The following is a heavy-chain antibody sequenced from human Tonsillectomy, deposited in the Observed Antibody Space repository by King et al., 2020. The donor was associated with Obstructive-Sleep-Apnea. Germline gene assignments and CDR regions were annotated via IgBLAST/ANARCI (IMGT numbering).Heavy chain of an antibody. V-gene: IGHV4-34*01. Sequence: VQLQQWGAGLLKPSETLSLTCAVYGGSFSGYYWSWIRQPPGKGLEWIGVINHSGSTNYNPSLKSRVTISVDTPKNQFSLKLIAVTAADTAVYYCARRKLSRAFDIWGQGTMVTVSS. CDR1: GGSFSGYY. CDR3: ARRKLSRAFDI. CDR2: INHSGST. D-gene: IGHD5-18*01. J-gene: IGHJ3*02.